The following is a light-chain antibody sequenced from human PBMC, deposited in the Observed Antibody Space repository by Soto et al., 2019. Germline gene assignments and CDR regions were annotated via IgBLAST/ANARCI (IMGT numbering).Light chain of an antibody. CDR1: SSNIGSNF. Sequence: QSMVTQPPSASGTPGQRVTISCSGSSSNIGSNFVSWYQRLPGTAPKLLIYSINQRPSGVPDRFSGSKSGTSASPAISGLQSEDEADYFCASWDDSLNGPVFGGGTKLTVL. J-gene: IGLJ3*02. CDR3: ASWDDSLNGPV. V-gene: IGLV1-44*01. CDR2: SIN.